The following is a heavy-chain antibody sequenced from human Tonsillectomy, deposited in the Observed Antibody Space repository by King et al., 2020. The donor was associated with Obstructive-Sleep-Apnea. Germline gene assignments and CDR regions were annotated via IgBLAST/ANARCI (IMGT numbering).Heavy chain of an antibody. CDR1: GFTFSSYD. J-gene: IGHJ4*02. CDR2: IGTAGDP. Sequence: VQLVESGGGLVQPGGSLRLSCGASGFTFSSYDMHWVRQATGKGLEWVSAIGTAGDPYYPGSVKGRFTISRENAKNSLYLQMNSLRAGDTAVYYCARGSLTYDFWSGYYGSYFDYWGQGTLVTVSS. V-gene: IGHV3-13*05. CDR3: ARGSLTYDFWSGYYGSYFDY. D-gene: IGHD3-3*01.